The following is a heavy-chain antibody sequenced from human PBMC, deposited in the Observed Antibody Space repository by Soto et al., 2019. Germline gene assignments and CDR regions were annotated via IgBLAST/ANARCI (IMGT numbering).Heavy chain of an antibody. CDR2: INDRGSI. CDR1: GGSFSGYY. J-gene: IGHJ2*01. V-gene: IGHV4-34*01. Sequence: QVQLQQWGAGPLRPLETLSLTCGVSGGSFSGYYWAWIRQSPGKGLEWIGEINDRGSINYNPSLKSRVSMSVHTSKNNYSLNLRSVTAADTAVYYCARESHDILTGPPWVWYFDLWGRGTLVTVSS. D-gene: IGHD3-9*01. CDR3: ARESHDILTGPPWVWYFDL.